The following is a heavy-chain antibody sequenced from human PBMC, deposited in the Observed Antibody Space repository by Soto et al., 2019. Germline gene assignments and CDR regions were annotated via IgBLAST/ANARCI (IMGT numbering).Heavy chain of an antibody. V-gene: IGHV1-18*01. Sequence: ASVKVSCKASGGTFSSYAISWVRQAPGQGLEWMGGISAYNGNTNYAQKLQGRVTMTTDTSTSTAYMELRSLRSDDTAVYYCARGLRYFDWLLPKAPFDAFDIWGQGTMVTVSS. D-gene: IGHD3-9*01. CDR1: GGTFSSYA. J-gene: IGHJ3*02. CDR2: ISAYNGNT. CDR3: ARGLRYFDWLLPKAPFDAFDI.